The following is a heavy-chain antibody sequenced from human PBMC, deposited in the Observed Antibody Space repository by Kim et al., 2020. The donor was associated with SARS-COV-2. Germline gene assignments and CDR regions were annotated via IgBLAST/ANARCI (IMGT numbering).Heavy chain of an antibody. Sequence: AQKFQGRVTMTEDTSTDTAYMELSSLRSEDTAVYYCATVFFYYGSGSYRYWGQGTLVTVSS. V-gene: IGHV1-24*01. CDR3: ATVFFYYGSGSYRY. D-gene: IGHD3-10*01. J-gene: IGHJ4*02.